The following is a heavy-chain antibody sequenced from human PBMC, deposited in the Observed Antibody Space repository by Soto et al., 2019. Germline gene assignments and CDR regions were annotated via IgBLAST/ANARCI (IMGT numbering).Heavy chain of an antibody. J-gene: IGHJ3*02. Sequence: SVKVSCQASGGTFSIYAIICVRQAPGQGLEWMGGIIPIFGTANYAQKFQGRVTITADKSTSTAYMELSSLRSEDTAVYYCARDSGTNDAFDIWGQGTMVTVSS. CDR3: ARDSGTNDAFDI. CDR2: IIPIFGTA. CDR1: GGTFSIYA. V-gene: IGHV1-69*06. D-gene: IGHD2-2*01.